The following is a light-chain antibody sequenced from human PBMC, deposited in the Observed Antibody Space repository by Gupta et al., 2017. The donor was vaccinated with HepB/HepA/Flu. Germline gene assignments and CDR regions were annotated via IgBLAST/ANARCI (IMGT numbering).Light chain of an antibody. CDR1: SSDVGTYNF. CDR2: AVT. Sequence: QSALSQPPSVSGSPGQSITISCTGTSSDVGTYNFVSWYQQHPGKAPKLVNFAVTKRPSGVSNRFSGSKSGNTASLTISGLQAEDEANYFCCSYGGSSTLVFGGGTKLTVL. J-gene: IGLJ2*01. CDR3: CSYGGSSTLV. V-gene: IGLV2-23*02.